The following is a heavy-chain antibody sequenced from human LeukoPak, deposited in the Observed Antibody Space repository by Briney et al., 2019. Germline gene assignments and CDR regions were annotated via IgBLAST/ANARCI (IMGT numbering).Heavy chain of an antibody. D-gene: IGHD3-22*01. V-gene: IGHV1-18*01. CDR1: GYTFTSHG. CDR3: ARDDYYDSSGYYTL. CDR2: INTYIGNT. J-gene: IGHJ1*01. Sequence: ASVKVSCKASGYTFTSHGFRWVRQAPGQGLEWMGWINTYIGNTNYAQKFQGRVTVTTDTSTSTAYMELRSLRSDDTAVYYCARDDYYDSSGYYTLWGQGTLVTVSS.